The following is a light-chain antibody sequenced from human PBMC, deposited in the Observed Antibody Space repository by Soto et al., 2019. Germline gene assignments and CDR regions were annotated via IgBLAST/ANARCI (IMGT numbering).Light chain of an antibody. CDR2: AAS. J-gene: IGKJ1*01. CDR1: QGIIDY. Sequence: DIPMTQSPSSLSASVGDTVTITCRASQGIIDYLAWYQQRPGKVPKLLIYAASTLQTGVPSPFSGSGSGTDFTLTISSLQPEYVGSYYCQKYDTAPHTFGQGTRVEIK. V-gene: IGKV1-27*01. CDR3: QKYDTAPHT.